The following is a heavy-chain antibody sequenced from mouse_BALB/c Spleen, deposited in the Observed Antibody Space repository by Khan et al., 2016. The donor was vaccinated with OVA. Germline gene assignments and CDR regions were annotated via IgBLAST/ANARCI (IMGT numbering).Heavy chain of an antibody. CDR3: ASGYGYGWYLDV. CDR2: INTHSGVP. J-gene: IGHJ1*01. D-gene: IGHD2-2*01. V-gene: IGHV9-4*02. CDR1: GYTFTTAG. Sequence: QIQLVQSGPELKKPGETVRISCKASGYTFTTAGMQWVQKMPGKGLKWIGWINTHSGVPKYAEDFKGRFAFSLETSASTAYLQIINLKNEDTATYFGASGYGYGWYLDVWGAGTTVTVSS.